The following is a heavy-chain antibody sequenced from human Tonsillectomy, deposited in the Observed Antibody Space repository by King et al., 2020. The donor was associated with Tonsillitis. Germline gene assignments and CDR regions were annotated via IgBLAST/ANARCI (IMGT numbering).Heavy chain of an antibody. V-gene: IGHV3-30*18. CDR1: GFTFSSYG. CDR3: AKDGVLGIPTHFDY. D-gene: IGHD7-27*01. Sequence: VQLVESGGGVVQPGRSLRLSCAASGFTFSSYGMHWVRQAPGKGLEWVAIISYDGSNKYSADSVKGRFTISRDNSKNTLYLQMNSLRTEDTAVYYCAKDGVLGIPTHFDYWGQGTLVTVSS. J-gene: IGHJ4*02. CDR2: ISYDGSNK.